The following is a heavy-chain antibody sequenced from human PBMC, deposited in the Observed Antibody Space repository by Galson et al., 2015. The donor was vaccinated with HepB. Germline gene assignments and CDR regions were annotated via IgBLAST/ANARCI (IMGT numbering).Heavy chain of an antibody. J-gene: IGHJ2*01. CDR1: GGTFSSYA. CDR3: ARDAYYGSGSSGWYFDL. Sequence: SVKVSCKASGGTFSSYAISWVRQAPGQGLEWMGGIIPIFGTANYAQKFQGRVTITADESTSTAYMELSSLRSEDTAVYYCARDAYYGSGSSGWYFDLWGRGTLVTVSS. D-gene: IGHD3-10*01. V-gene: IGHV1-69*13. CDR2: IIPIFGTA.